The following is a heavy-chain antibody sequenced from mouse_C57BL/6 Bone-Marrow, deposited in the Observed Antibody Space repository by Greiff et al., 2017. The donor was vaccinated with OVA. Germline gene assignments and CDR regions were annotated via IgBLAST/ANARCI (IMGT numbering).Heavy chain of an antibody. CDR1: GYTFTDYY. Sequence: EVQLQQSGPVLVKPGASVKMSCKASGYTFTDYYMNWVKQSHGKSLEWIGVINPYNGGTSYNQKFKGKATLTVDKSSSTAYMELNSLTSEDSAVYYCASLYGSIFYYAMDYWGQGTSVTVSS. V-gene: IGHV1-19*01. D-gene: IGHD1-1*01. CDR2: INPYNGGT. J-gene: IGHJ4*01. CDR3: ASLYGSIFYYAMDY.